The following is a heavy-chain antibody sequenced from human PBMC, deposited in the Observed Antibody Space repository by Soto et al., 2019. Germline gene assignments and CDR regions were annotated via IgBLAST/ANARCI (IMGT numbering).Heavy chain of an antibody. Sequence: ASVKVSCKASGYTFTGDYMHWVRQAPGQGLEWMGWINPNSGGTNYAQKFQGWVTMTRDTSISTAYMELTSVTVADTAMYYCARYCSNLDCHYLYYFDSWGQGTQVTVSS. V-gene: IGHV1-2*04. J-gene: IGHJ4*02. CDR2: INPNSGGT. CDR1: GYTFTGDY. CDR3: ARYCSNLDCHYLYYFDS. D-gene: IGHD2-2*01.